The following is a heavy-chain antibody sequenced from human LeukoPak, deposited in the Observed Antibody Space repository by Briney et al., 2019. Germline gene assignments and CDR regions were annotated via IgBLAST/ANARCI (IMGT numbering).Heavy chain of an antibody. J-gene: IGHJ4*02. CDR3: ARVNFSCNSWYPYLFEQ. CDR1: GYTFTGYY. D-gene: IGHD2-2*01. V-gene: IGHV1-2*02. Sequence: ASVKVSCKASGYTFTGYYMHWVRQAPGQGLEWMGWINPNSGGTNYAQKFQGRVTMTRDTSISTAYMELSRLRSDDTAVYYCARVNFSCNSWYPYLFEQWGQGNLVTVSS. CDR2: INPNSGGT.